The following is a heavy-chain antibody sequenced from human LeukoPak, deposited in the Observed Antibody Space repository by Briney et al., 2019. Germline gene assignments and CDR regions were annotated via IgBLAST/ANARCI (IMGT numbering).Heavy chain of an antibody. D-gene: IGHD3-22*01. V-gene: IGHV4-34*01. CDR3: ARGLREGIVVVITHYYYYYMDV. CDR2: INHSGST. CDR1: GGSFSGYY. J-gene: IGHJ6*03. Sequence: SETLSLTCAVYGGSFSGYYWSWIRQPPGKGLEWIGEINHSGSTNYNPSLKSRVTISVDTSKNQFSLKLSSVTAADTAVYYCARGLREGIVVVITHYYYYYMDVWGKGTTVTVSS.